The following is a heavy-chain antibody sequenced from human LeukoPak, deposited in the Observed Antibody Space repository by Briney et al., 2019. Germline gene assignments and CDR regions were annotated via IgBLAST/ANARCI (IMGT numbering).Heavy chain of an antibody. CDR1: GGSISSSSYY. Sequence: PSETLSLTCTVSGGSISSSSYYWGWIRQPPGRGLEWIGSIYYSGSTYYNPSLKSRVTISVDTSKNQFSLKLSSVTAADTAVYYCARQWLVHGSDYWGQGTLVTVSA. J-gene: IGHJ4*02. V-gene: IGHV4-39*01. CDR3: ARQWLVHGSDY. D-gene: IGHD6-19*01. CDR2: IYYSGST.